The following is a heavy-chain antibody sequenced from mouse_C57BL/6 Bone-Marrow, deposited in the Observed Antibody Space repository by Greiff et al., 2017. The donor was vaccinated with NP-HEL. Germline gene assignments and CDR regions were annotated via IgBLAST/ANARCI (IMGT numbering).Heavy chain of an antibody. CDR1: GYTFTSYW. CDR3: AHGSSYVFGGLDV. V-gene: IGHV1-53*01. J-gene: IGHJ1*03. Sequence: VQLQQPGTELVKPGASVKLSCKASGYTFTSYWMHWVKQRPGQGLEWIGNINPSNGGTNYNEKFKSKATLTVDKSSSTAYMQLSSLTSEDSAVDYCAHGSSYVFGGLDVWGTGTTVTVSS. CDR2: INPSNGGT. D-gene: IGHD1-1*01.